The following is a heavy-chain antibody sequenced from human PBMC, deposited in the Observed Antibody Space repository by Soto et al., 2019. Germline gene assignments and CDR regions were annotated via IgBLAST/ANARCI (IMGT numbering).Heavy chain of an antibody. V-gene: IGHV4-30-4*01. CDR3: DRDPVVTADIPY. D-gene: IGHD2-2*01. CDR1: GVSISIGYYY. J-gene: IGHJ4*02. CDR2: IYYSGIT. Sequence: SATXSLTCTVSGVSISIGYYYWSWIRQPPGKGLEWIGYIYYSGITYYNPSLKSLVTISVDTSKNQFSLKLSSVTAADTAVYYCDRDPVVTADIPYWGQGTLVTVSS.